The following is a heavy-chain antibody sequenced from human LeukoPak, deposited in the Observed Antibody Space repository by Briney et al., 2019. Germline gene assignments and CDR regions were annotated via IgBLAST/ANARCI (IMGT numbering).Heavy chain of an antibody. Sequence: LSETLSLTCTVSGGSISSYYWSWIRQPAGKGLEWIGRIYTSGSTNYNPSLKSRVTMSVDTSKNQFSLKLSSVTAADTAVYYCARSGDSSGYYSYFDYWGQGTLVTVSS. J-gene: IGHJ4*02. CDR2: IYTSGST. CDR3: ARSGDSSGYYSYFDY. CDR1: GGSISSYY. D-gene: IGHD3-22*01. V-gene: IGHV4-4*07.